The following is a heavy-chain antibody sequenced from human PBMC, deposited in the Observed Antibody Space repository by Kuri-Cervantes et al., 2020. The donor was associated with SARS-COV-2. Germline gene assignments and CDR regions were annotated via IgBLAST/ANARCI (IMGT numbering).Heavy chain of an antibody. CDR1: GFTFSWYW. D-gene: IGHD3-3*01. CDR2: INRDATST. CDR3: AKVETANLDY. J-gene: IGHJ4*02. V-gene: IGHV3-74*01. Sequence: GESLKISCAASGFTFSWYWMHWVRQAPGKGLVWVSRINRDATSTSYADSVKGRFTISRDNSKNSLYLEMNSLRPEDTAVYYCAKVETANLDYWGQGTLVTVSS.